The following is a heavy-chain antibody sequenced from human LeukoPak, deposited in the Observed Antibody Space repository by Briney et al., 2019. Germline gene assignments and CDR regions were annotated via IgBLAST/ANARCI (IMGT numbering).Heavy chain of an antibody. D-gene: IGHD5-12*01. CDR1: GGTFSSYA. CDR2: ISNSGGRT. CDR3: AKSYNGYESKPDY. J-gene: IGHJ4*02. V-gene: IGHV3-23*01. Sequence: SCKASGGTFSSYAISWVRQAPGQGLEWVSSISNSGGRTFYTDSVKGRFTISRDNSKITLYLQMNSLRAEDTAVYYCAKSYNGYESKPDYWGQGTLVTVSS.